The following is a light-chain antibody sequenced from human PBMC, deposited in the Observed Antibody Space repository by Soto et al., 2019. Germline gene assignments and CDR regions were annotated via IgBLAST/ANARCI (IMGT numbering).Light chain of an antibody. CDR3: SSYAGSNDFVV. V-gene: IGLV2-8*01. CDR1: SSDVGGYNS. J-gene: IGLJ2*01. CDR2: EVT. Sequence: QSALTQPPSASGSPGQSVTISCTGTSSDVGGYNSVSWYQQHPGKAPKLMIYEVTKRPSGVPDRFSGSKSDNTASLTVSGLQGEDEADYYCSSYAGSNDFVVFGGGTKLTVL.